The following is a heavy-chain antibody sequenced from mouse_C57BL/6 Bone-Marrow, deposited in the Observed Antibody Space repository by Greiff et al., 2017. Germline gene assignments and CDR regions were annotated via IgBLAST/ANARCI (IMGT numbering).Heavy chain of an antibody. CDR3: AREGYGSSPYGYFDV. Sequence: VQLQQSGAELVMPGASVKLSCKASGYTFTSYWMHWVKQRPGQGLEWIGEIDPSDSYTNYNQKFKGKSTLTVDKSSSTAYRQLSSLTSEDSAVYYCAREGYGSSPYGYFDVWGTGTTVTVSS. J-gene: IGHJ1*03. CDR2: IDPSDSYT. D-gene: IGHD1-1*01. V-gene: IGHV1-69*01. CDR1: GYTFTSYW.